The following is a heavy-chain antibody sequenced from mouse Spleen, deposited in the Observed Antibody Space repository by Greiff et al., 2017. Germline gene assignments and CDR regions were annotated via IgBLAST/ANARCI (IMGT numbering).Heavy chain of an antibody. J-gene: IGHJ3*01. V-gene: IGHV5-9-3*01. D-gene: IGHD4-1*01. CDR3: ARRNWDDGFAY. CDR2: ISSGGGNT. Sequence: EVQGVESGGGLVKRGGSLKLSCAASGFTFSSYAMSWVRQTPEKRLEWVATISSGGGNTYYPDSVKGRFTISRDNAKNTLYLQMSSLKSEDTAMYYCARRNWDDGFAYWGQGTLVTVSA. CDR1: GFTFSSYA.